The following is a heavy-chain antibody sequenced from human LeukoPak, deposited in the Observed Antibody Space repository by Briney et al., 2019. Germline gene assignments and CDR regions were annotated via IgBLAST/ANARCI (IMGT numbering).Heavy chain of an antibody. CDR2: ISYSGNT. J-gene: IGHJ5*02. Sequence: SETLSLTCTVSGGSISSYYWSWIRQPPGKGPEWIGYISYSGNTNYNPSLKSRVTISVDTSKNQFSLKLSSVTAADTAVYYCASFSWGSGSYNQEAIWSWFDPWGQGTLVTVSS. D-gene: IGHD3-10*01. V-gene: IGHV4-59*08. CDR1: GGSISSYY. CDR3: ASFSWGSGSYNQEAIWSWFDP.